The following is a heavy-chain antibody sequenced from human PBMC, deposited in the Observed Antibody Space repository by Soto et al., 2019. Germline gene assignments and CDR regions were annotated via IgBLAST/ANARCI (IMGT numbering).Heavy chain of an antibody. Sequence: GGSLRLSCAASGFTFSSYSMNWVRQAPGKGLEWVSSISSSSSYIYYADSVKGRFTISRDNAKNSLYLQMNSLRAEDTAVYYSARAGARGYCSGGSCYEYYFDYWGQGPLVTVSS. CDR1: GFTFSSYS. CDR2: ISSSSSYI. V-gene: IGHV3-21*01. CDR3: ARAGARGYCSGGSCYEYYFDY. J-gene: IGHJ4*02. D-gene: IGHD2-15*01.